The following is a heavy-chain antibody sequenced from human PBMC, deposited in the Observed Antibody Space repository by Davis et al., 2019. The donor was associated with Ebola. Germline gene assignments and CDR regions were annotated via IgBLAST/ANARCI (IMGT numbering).Heavy chain of an antibody. V-gene: IGHV3-23*01. CDR3: AKSGLSFGVVKYQYGMDG. CDR2: LSGSGGST. J-gene: IGHJ6*04. CDR1: VFPFRSYA. D-gene: IGHD3-3*01. Sequence: GGPLRPPDTHPVFPFRSYAMTWVSPAPGTGLEWVSALSGSGGSTYYADSVKGRFTISRDNSKKTLYLQMNSLRAEDTAVYYGAKSGLSFGVVKYQYGMDGWGKGTTVTVSS.